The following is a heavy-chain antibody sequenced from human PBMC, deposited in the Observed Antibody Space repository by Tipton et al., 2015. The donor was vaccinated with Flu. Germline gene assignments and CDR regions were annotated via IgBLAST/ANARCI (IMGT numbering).Heavy chain of an antibody. CDR3: ARDRQVYGGYDF. CDR2: ISSSGSTI. D-gene: IGHD4/OR15-4a*01. CDR1: GFTFSSYE. J-gene: IGHJ4*02. Sequence: SLRLSCAASGFTFSSYEINWVRQAPGKGLEWVSYISSSGSTIYYADSLKDRFTISRDNAKNSLYLQMDSLRAEDTALYYCARDRQVYGGYDFWGQGTLVTVSS. V-gene: IGHV3-48*03.